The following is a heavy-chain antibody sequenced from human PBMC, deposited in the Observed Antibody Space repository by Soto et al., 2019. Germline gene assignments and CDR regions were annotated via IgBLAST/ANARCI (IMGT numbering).Heavy chain of an antibody. CDR1: GASVSSSHW. V-gene: IGHV4-4*02. CDR2: IYHVGVT. J-gene: IGHJ4*02. CDR3: SRVRPPPSTRPAAVPYYFAY. Sequence: QVHLQESGPGLVKPSGTLSLTCGVSGASVSSSHWWTWVLHPPGKGLEWSGEIYHVGVTSYDPSLKSRVIMSIDQSRNQLSLKMSSVTAADTAVYYCSRVRPPPSTRPAAVPYYFAYWGQGSLVTVSS. D-gene: IGHD2-2*01.